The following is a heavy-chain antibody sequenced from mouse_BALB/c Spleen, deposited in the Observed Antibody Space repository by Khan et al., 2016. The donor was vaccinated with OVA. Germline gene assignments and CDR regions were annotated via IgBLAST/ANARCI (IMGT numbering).Heavy chain of an antibody. Sequence: QVQLQQSGAELARPGASVKMSCKASGYTFTSYTIHWVKQRPGQGLEWIGYINPSSGYTNYNQMFKDTATLTADKSSSTAYMQLSSLTSEDSAVYYCAREGAYYRSDGWFAYWGQGTLVTVSA. CDR3: AREGAYYRSDGWFAY. CDR2: INPSSGYT. CDR1: GYTFTSYT. D-gene: IGHD2-14*01. J-gene: IGHJ3*01. V-gene: IGHV1-4*01.